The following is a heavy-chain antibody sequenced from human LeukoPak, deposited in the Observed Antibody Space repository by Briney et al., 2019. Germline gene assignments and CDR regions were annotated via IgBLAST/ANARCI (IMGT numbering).Heavy chain of an antibody. CDR3: ARNTQNTAVACTMDY. D-gene: IGHD6-19*01. J-gene: IGHJ4*02. CDR2: IYTSGST. CDR1: GASISSFY. V-gene: IGHV4-4*07. Sequence: SETLSLTCTVSGASISSFYWSWIRQPAGKGLEWIGRIYTSGSTNYNPSLKSRVTMSVDTSKNQFSLKLSFVTAADTAVYYCARNTQNTAVACTMDYWGQGTLVTVSS.